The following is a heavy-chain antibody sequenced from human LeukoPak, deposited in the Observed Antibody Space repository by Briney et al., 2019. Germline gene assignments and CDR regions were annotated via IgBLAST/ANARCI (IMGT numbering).Heavy chain of an antibody. CDR3: VRDGDVYNFDH. V-gene: IGHV3-74*01. Sequence: PGGSLRLSCAPSGFTFRRHWMHWVRGAPGKGLVWVSRNKGDESYKNHADSVKGRFPLPRHNPKHTLYPKVKRLSAEHTAVYDCVRDGDVYNFDHWGQGTLVSVSS. D-gene: IGHD5-24*01. J-gene: IGHJ4*02. CDR2: NKGDESYK. CDR1: GFTFRRHW.